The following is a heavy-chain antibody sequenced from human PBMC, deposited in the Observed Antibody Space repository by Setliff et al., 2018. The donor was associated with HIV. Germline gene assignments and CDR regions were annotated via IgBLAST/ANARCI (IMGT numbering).Heavy chain of an antibody. D-gene: IGHD3-16*02. Sequence: PGGSLRLSCAASGFTFSGSAMHWVRQASGKGLEWVGRILDKANNYATAYAASLEGRFTISRDDSKNTAYLQMSSLKTEDTAVYYCATDALHIWGTYRVGVVDYWGQGVLVTVSS. CDR1: GFTFSGSA. J-gene: IGHJ4*02. CDR2: ILDKANNYAT. V-gene: IGHV3-73*01. CDR3: ATDALHIWGTYRVGVVDY.